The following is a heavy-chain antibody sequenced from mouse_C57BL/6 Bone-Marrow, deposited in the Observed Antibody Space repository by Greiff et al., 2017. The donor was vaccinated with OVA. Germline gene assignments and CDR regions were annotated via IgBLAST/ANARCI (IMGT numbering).Heavy chain of an antibody. CDR2: INPSSGYT. CDR1: GYTFTSYT. D-gene: IGHD3-3*01. J-gene: IGHJ2*01. CDR3: TGWAGKRGNFDY. Sequence: QVQLQQSGAELARPGASVKMSCKASGYTFTSYTMHWVKQRPGQGLEWIGYINPSSGYTKYNQKFKDKATLTADKSSSTAYMQLSSLTSEDSAVYNCTGWAGKRGNFDYWGQGTTLTVSS. V-gene: IGHV1-4*01.